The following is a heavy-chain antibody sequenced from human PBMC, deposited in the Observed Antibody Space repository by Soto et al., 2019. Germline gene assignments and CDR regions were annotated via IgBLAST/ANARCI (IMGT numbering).Heavy chain of an antibody. J-gene: IGHJ5*02. Sequence: ASVKVSCKVSRYTLTELSMHWVRQAPGKGLEWMGGFDPEDGETIYAQKFQGRVTMTEDTSTDTAYMELSSLRSEDTAVYYCATVAQLERTWFDPWGQGTLVTVSS. CDR2: FDPEDGET. D-gene: IGHD1-1*01. CDR3: ATVAQLERTWFDP. V-gene: IGHV1-24*01. CDR1: RYTLTELS.